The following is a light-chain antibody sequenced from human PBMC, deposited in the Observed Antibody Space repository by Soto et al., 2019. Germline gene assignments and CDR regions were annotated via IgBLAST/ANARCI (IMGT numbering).Light chain of an antibody. V-gene: IGLV7-43*01. CDR3: LLYYDGVWM. CDR1: TGAVTSGYF. Sequence: QTVVTQEPSLTVSQGGTVTLTCASSTGAVTSGYFPNWFQQKPGQAPRPLIYTTSNRHSWTPARFSGFLLGGKAALTLSGVQPEDEADYYCLLYYDGVWMFGGGTKLTVL. CDR2: TTS. J-gene: IGLJ3*02.